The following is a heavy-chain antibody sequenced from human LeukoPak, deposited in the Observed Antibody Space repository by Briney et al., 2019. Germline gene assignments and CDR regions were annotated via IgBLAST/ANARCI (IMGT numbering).Heavy chain of an antibody. J-gene: IGHJ4*02. CDR2: FDPEDGET. CDR3: ARGLMYYYGSGSYGY. Sequence: ASVKVSCKVSGYTLTELSMHWVRQAPGKGLEWMGGFDPEDGETIYAQKFQGRVTMTRNTSISTAYMELSSLRSEDTAVYYCARGLMYYYGSGSYGYWGQGTLVTVSS. V-gene: IGHV1-24*01. CDR1: GYTLTELS. D-gene: IGHD3-10*01.